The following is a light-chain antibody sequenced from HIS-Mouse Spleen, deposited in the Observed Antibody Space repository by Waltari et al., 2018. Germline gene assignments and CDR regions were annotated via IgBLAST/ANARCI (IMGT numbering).Light chain of an antibody. CDR1: SSHSGDVSD. CDR2: GNS. V-gene: IGLV1-40*01. J-gene: IGLJ1*01. Sequence: QSVLTQPPSVSGSQGQRVTIASTGSSSHSGDVSDLHWSQQLPGTAPQLLIYGNSNRPSGVPDRFSGSKSGTSASLAITGLQAEDEADYYCQSYDSSLSGSGVFGTGTKVTVL. CDR3: QSYDSSLSGSGV.